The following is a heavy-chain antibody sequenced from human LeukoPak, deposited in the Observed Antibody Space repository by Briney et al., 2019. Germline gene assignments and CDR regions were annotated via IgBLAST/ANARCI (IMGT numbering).Heavy chain of an antibody. D-gene: IGHD3-22*01. CDR1: GGSISSSSYY. CDR3: ARREGSMIFDY. Sequence: SETLSLTCTVSGGSISSSSYYWGWIRQPPGKGLEWIGSIYYSGSTYYNPSLKSRVTISVDTSKNQFSLKLSSVTAADTAVYYCARREGSMIFDYWGQGTLVTVSS. J-gene: IGHJ4*02. V-gene: IGHV4-39*01. CDR2: IYYSGST.